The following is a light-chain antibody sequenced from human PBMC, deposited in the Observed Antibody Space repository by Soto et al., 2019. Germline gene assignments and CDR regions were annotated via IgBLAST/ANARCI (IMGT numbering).Light chain of an antibody. V-gene: IGKV1-39*01. CDR2: GAS. Sequence: DIQMTQSPSSLSASVGDRVTITCRASQNISTYLIWYQQKSGKAPKFLIFGASSLHTGVPLRFSGSGSGTDFTFTISSLRPEDCGTYYCQQSYSTPRTFGQGTKVEIK. CDR1: QNISTY. J-gene: IGKJ1*01. CDR3: QQSYSTPRT.